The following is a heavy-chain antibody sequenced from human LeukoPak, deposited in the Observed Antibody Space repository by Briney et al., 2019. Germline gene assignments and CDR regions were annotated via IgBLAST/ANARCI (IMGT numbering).Heavy chain of an antibody. D-gene: IGHD1-26*01. CDR1: GYTFTGYY. CDR3: ARNRVGATLWDAFDI. Sequence: GASVKVSCKASGYTFTGYYMHWVRQAPGQGLEWMGWINPNSGGTNYAQKFQGRVTMTRDTSISTAYMELSRLRSDDTAVYYCARNRVGATLWDAFDIWGQGTMVTVSS. J-gene: IGHJ3*02. V-gene: IGHV1-2*02. CDR2: INPNSGGT.